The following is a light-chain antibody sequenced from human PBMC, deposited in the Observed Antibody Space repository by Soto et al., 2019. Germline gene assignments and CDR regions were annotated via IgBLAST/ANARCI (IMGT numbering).Light chain of an antibody. CDR2: AVS. V-gene: IGKV3-20*01. CDR3: KQYGRSPYT. J-gene: IGKJ2*01. CDR1: QSITSNY. Sequence: EIVLTQSPGTLSLSPGERATLSCRASQSITSNYLAWYQQKPGQAPRLLVYAVSGRPNGIPDRFSGSGSGNYFTLTIRRLEPEDFALYYCKQYGRSPYTFGQGTQLEIK.